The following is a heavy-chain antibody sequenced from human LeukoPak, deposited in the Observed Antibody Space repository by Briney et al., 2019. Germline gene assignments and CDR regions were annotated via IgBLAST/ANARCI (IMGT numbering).Heavy chain of an antibody. D-gene: IGHD3-10*01. CDR1: GFTFSSHG. Sequence: GGTLRLSCAASGFTFSSHGMSWVRQAPGKGLEWVSTISGSGDYTYYADSVKGRFTISRDNSKNTLYLQMNSLRAEDTAVYYCAKVTYGSGTYGAFVSWGQGTLVIVSS. CDR3: AKVTYGSGTYGAFVS. V-gene: IGHV3-23*01. CDR2: ISGSGDYT. J-gene: IGHJ4*02.